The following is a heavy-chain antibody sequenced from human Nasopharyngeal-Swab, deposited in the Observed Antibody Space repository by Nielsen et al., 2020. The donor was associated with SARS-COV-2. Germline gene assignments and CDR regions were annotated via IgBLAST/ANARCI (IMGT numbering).Heavy chain of an antibody. V-gene: IGHV1-18*01. J-gene: IGHJ6*02. CDR1: GYTFTSYG. CDR2: ISAYNGNT. D-gene: IGHD6-13*01. CDR3: ARESGSSWAEQQYYYYYGMDV. Sequence: ASVKVSCKASGYTFTSYGISWVRQAPGQGLEWMGWISAYNGNTNYAQKLQGRVTMTTDTSTSTAYMELRSLRSDDTAVYYCARESGSSWAEQQYYYYYGMDVWGQGTTVTVSS.